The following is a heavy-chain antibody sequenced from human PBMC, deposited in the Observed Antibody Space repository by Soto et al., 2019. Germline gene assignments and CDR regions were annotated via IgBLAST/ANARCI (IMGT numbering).Heavy chain of an antibody. D-gene: IGHD3-3*01. Sequence: SVKVSCKASGFTFTSSAVQWVRQARGQRLEWIGWIVVGSGNTNYAQKFQERVTITRDMSTSTAYMELSSLRAEDTAVYYCAKIPITIRLGMDVWGQGTTVTVSS. CDR2: IVVGSGNT. CDR3: AKIPITIRLGMDV. J-gene: IGHJ6*02. V-gene: IGHV1-58*01. CDR1: GFTFTSSA.